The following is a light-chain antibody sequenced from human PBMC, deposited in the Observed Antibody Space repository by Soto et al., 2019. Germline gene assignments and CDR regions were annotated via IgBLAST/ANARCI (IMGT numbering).Light chain of an antibody. V-gene: IGKV3-15*01. CDR3: QQYNNWPRT. Sequence: ERVMTQSPAARSVSPGGSATRACRASQSVDNDLAWYQQKPGQAPRLLIYGASTRATGIPDRFSGSESGTEFTLTISSLQSEDFAVYYCQQYNNWPRTFGQGTKVDIK. CDR1: QSVDND. J-gene: IGKJ1*01. CDR2: GAS.